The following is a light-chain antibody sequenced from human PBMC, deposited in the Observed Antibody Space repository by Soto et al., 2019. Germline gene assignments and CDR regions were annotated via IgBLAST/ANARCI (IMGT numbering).Light chain of an antibody. CDR2: DVS. CDR1: RSDVGGYNY. V-gene: IGLV2-11*01. Sequence: QSVLTQPRSVSGYPRQSVTISCPGRRSDVGGYNYVSWYQQHPGKAPQLIIYDVSKRPSGVPDRFSGSKSGNTASLTISGLQAEVEADYYCCSYAGSYTFVFGTGTKVTVL. J-gene: IGLJ1*01. CDR3: CSYAGSYTFV.